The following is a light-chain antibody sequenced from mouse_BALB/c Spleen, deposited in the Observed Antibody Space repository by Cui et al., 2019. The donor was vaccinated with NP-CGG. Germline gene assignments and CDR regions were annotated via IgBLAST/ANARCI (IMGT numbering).Light chain of an antibody. J-gene: IGLJ1*01. CDR2: GTN. V-gene: IGLV1*01. CDR3: ALWYSNHWV. Sequence: QAVVTKESALTTSLGETVTLTCHSSTGAVTTSNYANWVQEKPDHLFTGLIGGTNNRAPGVPARFSGSLIGDKAALTITGAQTEDEATYFCALWYSNHWVFGGGTKLTVL. CDR1: TGAVTTSNY.